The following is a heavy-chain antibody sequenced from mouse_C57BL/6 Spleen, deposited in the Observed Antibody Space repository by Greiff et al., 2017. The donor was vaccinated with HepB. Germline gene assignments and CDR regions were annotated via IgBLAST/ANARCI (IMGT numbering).Heavy chain of an antibody. Sequence: EVKLQESGPGLVKPSQSLSLTCSVTGYSITSGYYWNWIRQFPGNKLEWMGYISYDGSNNYNPSLKNRISITRDTSKNQFFLKLNSVITEDTATYYCASVGKGYAMDYWGQGTSVTVSS. CDR2: ISYDGSN. CDR3: ASVGKGYAMDY. CDR1: GYSITSGYY. V-gene: IGHV3-6*01. J-gene: IGHJ4*01.